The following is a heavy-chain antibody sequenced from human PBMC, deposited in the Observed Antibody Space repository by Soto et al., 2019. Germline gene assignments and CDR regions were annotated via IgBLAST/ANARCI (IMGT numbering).Heavy chain of an antibody. D-gene: IGHD2-15*01. V-gene: IGHV3-33*01. J-gene: IGHJ5*02. CDR2: IWYDASNR. CDR3: AAGDCSGGSCFSLDP. Sequence: GGSLRLSCAASGFTFSSHCMHWVRQAPGKGLEWVAVIWYDASNRNYADSVKGRFTISRDNSKKMVFLQMNSLRVEDTAVYYCAAGDCSGGSCFSLDPWGQGTLVTVSS. CDR1: GFTFSSHC.